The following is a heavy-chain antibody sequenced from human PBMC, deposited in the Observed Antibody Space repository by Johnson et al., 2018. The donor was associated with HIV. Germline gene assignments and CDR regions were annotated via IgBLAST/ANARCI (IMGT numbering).Heavy chain of an antibody. CDR3: AKGFRVGATDAFDI. Sequence: QVQLMESGGGVVQPGRSLRLSCAASGFTFSSYGMHWVRQTPGKGLQWVAVIWYDGNNKYYADSVKGRFTISRDNSKNTLYLQMNSLRAEDTAVYRCAKGFRVGATDAFDIWGQGTMVTVSS. CDR2: IWYDGNNK. CDR1: GFTFSSYG. V-gene: IGHV3-33*06. D-gene: IGHD1-26*01. J-gene: IGHJ3*02.